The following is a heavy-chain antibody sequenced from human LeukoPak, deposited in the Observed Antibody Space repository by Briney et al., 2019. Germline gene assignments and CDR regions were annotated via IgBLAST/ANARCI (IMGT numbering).Heavy chain of an antibody. V-gene: IGHV1-2*02. CDR3: ARGLEGGSSWTFDY. Sequence: ASVKVSCKASGYTFTGYYMHWVRQAPGQGLEWMGWINPNSGGTNYAQKFQGRVTMTRDTSISTAYMELSRLRSDDTAVYYCARGLEGGSSWTFDYWGQGTLVTVSS. J-gene: IGHJ4*02. D-gene: IGHD6-13*01. CDR1: GYTFTGYY. CDR2: INPNSGGT.